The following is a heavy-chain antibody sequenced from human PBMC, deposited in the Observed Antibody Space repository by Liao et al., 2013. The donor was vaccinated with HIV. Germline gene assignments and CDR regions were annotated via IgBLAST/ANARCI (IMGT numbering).Heavy chain of an antibody. Sequence: QVQLRESGPALVKPWETLSLTCSVSGDSITDDYWSWIRQSAEKGLEWIGRINTMSVDVSTNQFSLKLTSATAADTAIYFCVRNEFDIFGHLYYFDVWGPGILVTVSS. CDR2: I. J-gene: IGHJ4*02. D-gene: IGHD3-10*02. CDR1: GDSITDDY. V-gene: IGHV4-4*07. CDR3: VRNEFDIFGHLYYFDV.